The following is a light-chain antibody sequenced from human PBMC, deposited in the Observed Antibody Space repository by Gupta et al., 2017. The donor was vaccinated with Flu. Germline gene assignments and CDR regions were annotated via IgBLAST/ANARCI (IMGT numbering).Light chain of an antibody. CDR1: QSLLHSNGYNY. CDR2: LGS. J-gene: IGKJ3*01. Sequence: DIVMTQSPLSLPVTPGEPASISCRSSQSLLHSNGYNYLDWYLQKPGQSPQLLIYLGSHRASGVPDRFSGSGSGTDFTLKISRVEAEDVGVYYCMQGLKTFTFGPGTKVDIK. CDR3: MQGLKTFT. V-gene: IGKV2-28*01.